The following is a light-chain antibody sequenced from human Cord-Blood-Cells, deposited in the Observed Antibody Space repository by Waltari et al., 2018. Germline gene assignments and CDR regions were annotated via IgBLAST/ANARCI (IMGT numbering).Light chain of an antibody. CDR1: SSDDGGYNY. CDR2: DVS. J-gene: IGLJ1*01. V-gene: IGLV2-14*01. Sequence: QSALTQPASVSGSPGQSITISCTGTSSDDGGYNYVSWYQQHPGKAPKLMIYDVSKRPSGVSNRFSGSKSGNTASLTISGLQAEDEADYYCSSYTSSSTFYVFGTGTKVTVL. CDR3: SSYTSSSTFYV.